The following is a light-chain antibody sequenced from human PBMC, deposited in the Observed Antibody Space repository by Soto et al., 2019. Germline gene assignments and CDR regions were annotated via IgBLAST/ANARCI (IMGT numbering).Light chain of an antibody. CDR1: SSDVGGYNY. CDR3: SSYTSSSTEV. V-gene: IGLV2-14*03. CDR2: DVK. J-gene: IGLJ1*01. Sequence: LAQPASVSGSPGQSITISCTGTSSDVGGYNYVSWYQHHPGKAPKLLIYDVKSRPSGVSDRFSGSKSGNTASLTISELQAEDEADYYCSSYTSSSTEVFGTGTKVTVL.